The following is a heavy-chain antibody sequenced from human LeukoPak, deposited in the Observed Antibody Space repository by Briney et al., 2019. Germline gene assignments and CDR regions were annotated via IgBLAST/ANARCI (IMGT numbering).Heavy chain of an antibody. CDR1: GGSISSYY. J-gene: IGHJ1*01. CDR2: RYYSGNT. V-gene: IGHV4-59*01. CDR3: ARVRGDCETD. Sequence: PSETLSLTCSVSGGSISSYYWTWIRQPPGKGLEWIGYRYYSGNTTYNPSLKSRITISVDTSKGQFSLKSISVTAAVTAIYYCARVRGDCETDWGQGTLVTVSS. D-gene: IGHD2-21*01.